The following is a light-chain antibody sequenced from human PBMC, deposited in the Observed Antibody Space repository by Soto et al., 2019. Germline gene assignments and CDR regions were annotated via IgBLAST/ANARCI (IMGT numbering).Light chain of an antibody. CDR2: DDS. CDR1: QSVYSW. CDR3: QHYGVLYT. J-gene: IGKJ2*01. V-gene: IGKV1-5*01. Sequence: DFHMTQSPSTLSASVGDRVTITCRTSQSVYSWLAWYQQKPGKAPKLLIFDDSILQSGVPSRFNGSASGTEFTLTISSLQPDDFATYSCQHYGVLYTFGQGTKLEIK.